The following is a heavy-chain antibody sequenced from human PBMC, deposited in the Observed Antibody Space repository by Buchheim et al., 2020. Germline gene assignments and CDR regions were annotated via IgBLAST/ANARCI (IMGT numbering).Heavy chain of an antibody. CDR1: GFTFSSYG. Sequence: QVQLVESGGGVVQPGRSLRLSCAASGFTFSSYGMHWVRQAPGKGLEWVAVIWYDGSNKYYADSVKGRFPISRDNSQNTLYLQMNSLRAEDTAVYYCATSHGGFGESMDVWGQGTT. CDR3: ATSHGGFGESMDV. CDR2: IWYDGSNK. V-gene: IGHV3-33*01. J-gene: IGHJ6*02. D-gene: IGHD3-10*01.